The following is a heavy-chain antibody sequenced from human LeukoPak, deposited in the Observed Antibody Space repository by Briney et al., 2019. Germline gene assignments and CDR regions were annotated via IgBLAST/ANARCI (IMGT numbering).Heavy chain of an antibody. J-gene: IGHJ5*02. Sequence: SETLSLTCTVSGGSISSGDYYWSWIRQPPGKGLEWIGYIYYSGSTYYNPSLKSRVTISVDTSKNQFSLKLNSVTAADTAVYYCARGGDYGDYSNWFDPWGQGTLVTVSS. D-gene: IGHD4-17*01. CDR1: GGSISSGDYY. CDR2: IYYSGST. V-gene: IGHV4-30-4*01. CDR3: ARGGDYGDYSNWFDP.